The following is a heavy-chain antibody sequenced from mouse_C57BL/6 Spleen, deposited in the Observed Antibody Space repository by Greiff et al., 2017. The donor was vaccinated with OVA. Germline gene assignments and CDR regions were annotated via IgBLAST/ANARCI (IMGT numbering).Heavy chain of an antibody. V-gene: IGHV1-19*01. CDR1: GYTFTDYY. D-gene: IGHD3-3*01. Sequence: EVQLQQSGPVLVKPGASVKMSCKASGYTFTDYYMNWVKQSHGQSLEWIGVIIPYNGGTSYNQKFTGKATLTVDKSSSTSYMELTSLTSEDSAVYYCARAGTAYYFDDWGQGTTLTVSS. CDR2: IIPYNGGT. J-gene: IGHJ2*01. CDR3: ARAGTAYYFDD.